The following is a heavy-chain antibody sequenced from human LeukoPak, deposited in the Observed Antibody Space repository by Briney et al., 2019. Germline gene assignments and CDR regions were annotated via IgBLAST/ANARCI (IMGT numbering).Heavy chain of an antibody. CDR1: GYTFTGYY. D-gene: IGHD4-23*01. Sequence: ASVKVSCKASGYTFTGYYMHWVRQAPGQGLEWMGWINPNSGGTNYAQKFQGRVTMTRDTSISTAYMELSRLRSDDTAVYYCARDPDYGGNSDDYWGQGTLVTVSS. CDR3: ARDPDYGGNSDDY. J-gene: IGHJ4*02. V-gene: IGHV1-2*02. CDR2: INPNSGGT.